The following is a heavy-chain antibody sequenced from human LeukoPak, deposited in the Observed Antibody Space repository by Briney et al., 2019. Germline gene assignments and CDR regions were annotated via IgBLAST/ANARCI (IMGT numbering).Heavy chain of an antibody. V-gene: IGHV3-74*01. CDR2: INGAGSSI. D-gene: IGHD4-17*01. CDR1: GFTFSSYW. CDR3: ARGGDYKNDY. J-gene: IGHJ4*02. Sequence: GGSLRLSCSAYGFTFSSYWMQWVRQTPGKVLIWVSRINGAGSSISYADYVKGRVTISRDNAKNTLYLQMNNLRAEDTAVYYCARGGDYKNDYWGQGTLVTVSS.